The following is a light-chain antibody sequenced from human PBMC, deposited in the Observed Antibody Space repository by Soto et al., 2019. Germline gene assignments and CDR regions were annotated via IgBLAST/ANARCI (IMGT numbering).Light chain of an antibody. V-gene: IGKV3-15*01. Sequence: EIMWTQSPSTQTVYPGERATLSCRASPGVSSHLAWYQQKPGQAPRLLIYGASTRATGIPARFSGSGSGTEFTLTVCSLQTEDVPLYYCQHSHLLAIPFGQGTILDIK. CDR2: GAS. CDR1: PGVSSH. J-gene: IGKJ5*01. CDR3: QHSHLLAIP.